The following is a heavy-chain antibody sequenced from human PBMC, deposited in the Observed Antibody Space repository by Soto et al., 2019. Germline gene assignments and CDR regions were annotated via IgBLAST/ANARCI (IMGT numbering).Heavy chain of an antibody. V-gene: IGHV4-39*02. CDR2: IYYAGSP. CDR3: ARLMGVVTVDY. Sequence: QPQLQESGPGLVKPSETLSLTCTVSGGSISSTGHYWGWIRQPPGKGLEWIGNIYYAGSPYYNPSLKSRVTISVDTSKNDFSLTLTSVTAADTAVYYCARLMGVVTVDYWGQGALVTVSS. J-gene: IGHJ4*02. CDR1: GGSISSTGHY. D-gene: IGHD2-21*02.